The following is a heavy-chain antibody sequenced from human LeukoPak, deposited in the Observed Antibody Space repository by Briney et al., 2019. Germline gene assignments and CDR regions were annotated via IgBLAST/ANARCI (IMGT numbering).Heavy chain of an antibody. V-gene: IGHV4-59*08. CDR2: IYYSGST. D-gene: IGHD3-16*02. Sequence: SQTLSLTCTVSGGSISSYYWSWIRQPPGKGLEWIGYIYYSGSTNYNPSLKSRVTISVDTSKNQFSLKLSSVTAADTAVYYCARHGGYHDYWGQGTLVTVSS. J-gene: IGHJ4*02. CDR1: GGSISSYY. CDR3: ARHGGYHDY.